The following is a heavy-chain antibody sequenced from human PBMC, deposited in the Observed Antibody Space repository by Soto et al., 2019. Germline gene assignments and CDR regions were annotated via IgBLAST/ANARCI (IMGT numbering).Heavy chain of an antibody. CDR1: GFTFSSYA. CDR2: ISSDGTNK. CDR3: ARGTTLAIFDYGMDV. V-gene: IGHV3-30-3*01. Sequence: GGSLRLSCAASGFTFSSYAMHWVRQAPGKGLEWVAVISSDGTNKFYADSVRGRITISRDNSKNTLYLQMNSLRGEDSSVYYCARGTTLAIFDYGMDVWGQGTTVTVS. J-gene: IGHJ6*02. D-gene: IGHD3-3*01.